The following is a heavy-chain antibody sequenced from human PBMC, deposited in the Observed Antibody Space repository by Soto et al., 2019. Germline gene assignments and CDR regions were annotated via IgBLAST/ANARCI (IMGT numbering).Heavy chain of an antibody. J-gene: IGHJ6*02. CDR2: ISYDGSNK. Sequence: GVSLRLSCAASGFTFSSYAMHWVRQAPGKGLEWVAVISYDGSNKYYADSVKGRFTISRDNSKNTLYLQMNSLRAEDTAVYYCARGFGNWNYYRMDVWGQGTPVT. CDR3: ARGFGNWNYYRMDV. D-gene: IGHD1-20*01. V-gene: IGHV3-30-3*01. CDR1: GFTFSSYA.